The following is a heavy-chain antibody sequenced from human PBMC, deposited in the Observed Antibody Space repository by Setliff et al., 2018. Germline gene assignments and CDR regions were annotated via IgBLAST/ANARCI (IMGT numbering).Heavy chain of an antibody. V-gene: IGHV1-18*01. Sequence: GASVKVSCKTSGYSFINYGLSWMRQAPGQGLECMGWINPASGTTQFTDKFQGRITVTSDTSISTVYMELSGLRRDDTAIYFCARVLAADTYQDYWGQGTLVTVPQ. J-gene: IGHJ4*02. CDR3: ARVLAADTYQDY. D-gene: IGHD2-21*01. CDR1: GYSFINYG. CDR2: INPASGTT.